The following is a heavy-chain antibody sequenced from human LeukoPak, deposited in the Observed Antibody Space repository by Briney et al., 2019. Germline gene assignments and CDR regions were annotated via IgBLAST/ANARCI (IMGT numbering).Heavy chain of an antibody. CDR1: GFTFRNYW. J-gene: IGHJ4*02. Sequence: GGSLRLSCAASGFTFRNYWMGWVRQAPGKGLEWVANTKPDGSAEYYADSVRGRFTTSRDNANNFLYLQMNSLRAEDTADYYCARGGGLNTNFDYWGQGTLVTVSS. CDR2: TKPDGSAE. V-gene: IGHV3-7*01. CDR3: ARGGGLNTNFDY. D-gene: IGHD2-15*01.